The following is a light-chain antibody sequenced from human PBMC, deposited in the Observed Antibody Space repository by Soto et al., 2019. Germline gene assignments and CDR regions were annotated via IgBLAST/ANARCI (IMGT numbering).Light chain of an antibody. CDR3: ASWDDSLNGVV. J-gene: IGLJ2*01. CDR1: SSNIGSNT. CDR2: SNS. V-gene: IGLV1-44*01. Sequence: QTVVTQPPSASGTPGQRVTISCSGSSSNIGSNTVNWYQHLPGTAPKLLIYSNSQRPSGVPDRFSGSKSGTSASLAISGLQSEDEADYSCASWDDSLNGVVFGGGTKLTVL.